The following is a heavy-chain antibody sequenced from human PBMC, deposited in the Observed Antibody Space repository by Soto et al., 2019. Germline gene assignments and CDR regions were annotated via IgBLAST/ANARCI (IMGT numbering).Heavy chain of an antibody. Sequence: GASVKVSCKASGYTFTSYAMHWVRQAPGQRLEWMGWINAGNGNTKYSQRFQGRVTITRDTSASTAYMELSSLRSEDTAVYYCAFIMITFGEVIAQDAFDIWGQGTMVTVSS. J-gene: IGHJ3*02. D-gene: IGHD3-16*02. CDR3: AFIMITFGEVIAQDAFDI. CDR1: GYTFTSYA. CDR2: INAGNGNT. V-gene: IGHV1-3*01.